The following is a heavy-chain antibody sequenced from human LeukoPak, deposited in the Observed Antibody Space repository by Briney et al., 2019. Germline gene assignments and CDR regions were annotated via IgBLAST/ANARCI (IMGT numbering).Heavy chain of an antibody. D-gene: IGHD6-19*01. Sequence: SETLSLTCTVSEGSISTYYWSWIRQPPGKGLEWIGYIYYSGSTYYNPSLKSRVTISVDTSKNQFSLKLSSVTAADTAVYYCARSGYSSGSGIWGQGTMVTVSS. CDR3: ARSGYSSGSGI. J-gene: IGHJ3*02. CDR2: IYYSGST. V-gene: IGHV4-30-4*08. CDR1: EGSISTYY.